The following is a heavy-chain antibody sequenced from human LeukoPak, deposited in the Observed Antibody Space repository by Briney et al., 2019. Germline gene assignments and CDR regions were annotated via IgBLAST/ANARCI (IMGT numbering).Heavy chain of an antibody. CDR2: SDPEDGET. Sequence: ASVKVSCKVSGYTLTELSMHWVRQAPGKGLEWMGGSDPEDGETIYAQKFQGRVTMTEDTSTDTAYMELSSLRSEDTAVYYCATVRLFHCSGGSCYDYWGQGTLVTVSS. CDR1: GYTLTELS. CDR3: ATVRLFHCSGGSCYDY. J-gene: IGHJ4*02. V-gene: IGHV1-24*01. D-gene: IGHD2-15*01.